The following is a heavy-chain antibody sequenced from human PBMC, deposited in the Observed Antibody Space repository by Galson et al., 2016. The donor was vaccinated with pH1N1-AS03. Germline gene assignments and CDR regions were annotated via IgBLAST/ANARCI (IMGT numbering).Heavy chain of an antibody. J-gene: IGHJ4*02. V-gene: IGHV3-9*01. Sequence: SLRLSCAASGFPFSGYSMNWVRQAPGKGLEWVSGISWNRGNIGYADSVKGRFTISRDNAKNSLYLQMNSLRAEDTAVYYCASSKLDSSGYYYLDHWGQGTLITVSS. CDR2: ISWNRGNI. CDR3: ASSKLDSSGYYYLDH. D-gene: IGHD3-22*01. CDR1: GFPFSGYS.